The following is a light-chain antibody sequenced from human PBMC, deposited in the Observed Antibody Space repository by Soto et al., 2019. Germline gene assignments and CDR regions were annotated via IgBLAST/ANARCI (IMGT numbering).Light chain of an antibody. CDR3: SSYTSSSTRVWV. V-gene: IGLV2-14*01. CDR2: DVS. CDR1: SSDVGGYNY. J-gene: IGLJ3*02. Sequence: QSALTQPASVSGSPGQSITISCTGTSSDVGGYNYVSWYQQHPGKAPKLMIYDVSNRPSGVSNRFSGSKSGNTASLTISGLQAEDEADYYGSSYTSSSTRVWVFGGGTKLTVL.